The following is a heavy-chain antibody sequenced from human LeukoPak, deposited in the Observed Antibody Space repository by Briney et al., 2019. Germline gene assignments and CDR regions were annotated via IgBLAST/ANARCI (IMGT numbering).Heavy chain of an antibody. J-gene: IGHJ4*02. CDR2: FNHSWGA. D-gene: IGHD3-10*01. CDR3: AASLWFGIYPDY. CDR1: SGSFSGYY. V-gene: IGHV4-34*01. Sequence: PSETLSLTCGVYSGSFSGYYWTWFRQPPGKGLEWIGEFNHSWGAKYNPSLKSRATISVDTSKNHLSLSLNSVTAADTAVYYCAASLWFGIYPDYWGQGSLVTASS.